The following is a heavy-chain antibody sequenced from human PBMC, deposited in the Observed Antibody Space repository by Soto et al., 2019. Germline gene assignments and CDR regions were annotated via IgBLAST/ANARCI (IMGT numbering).Heavy chain of an antibody. D-gene: IGHD2-8*01. CDR2: ISAYNGNT. J-gene: IGHJ3*02. V-gene: IGHV1-18*01. CDR1: GYTFTSYG. CDR3: ARDSDCTNGVCYEAPSDAFDI. Sequence: GASVKVSCKASGYTFTSYGISWVRQAPGQGLEWMGWISAYNGNTNYAQKLQGRVTMTTDTSTSTAYMELRSLRSDDTAVYYCARDSDCTNGVCYEAPSDAFDIWGQGTMVTVS.